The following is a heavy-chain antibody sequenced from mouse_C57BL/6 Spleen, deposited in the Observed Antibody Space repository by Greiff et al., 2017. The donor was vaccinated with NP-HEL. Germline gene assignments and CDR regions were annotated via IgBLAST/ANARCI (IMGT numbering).Heavy chain of an antibody. V-gene: IGHV1-85*01. D-gene: IGHD1-1*01. Sequence: QVQLQQSGPELVKPGASVKLSCKASGYTFTSYDINWVKQRPGQGLEWIGWIYPRDGSTKYNEKFKGKATLTVDTSSSTAYMELHSLTSEDSAVYFCARGETTVVATGAMDYWGQGTSVTVSS. CDR2: IYPRDGST. J-gene: IGHJ4*01. CDR3: ARGETTVVATGAMDY. CDR1: GYTFTSYD.